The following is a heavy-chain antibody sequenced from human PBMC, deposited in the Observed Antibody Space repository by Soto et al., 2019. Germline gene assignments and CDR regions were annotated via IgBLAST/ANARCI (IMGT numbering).Heavy chain of an antibody. D-gene: IGHD3-3*01. Sequence: QLHLVQSGAVVKKPGASVTVSCSASGYPVTAYYMHWVRQAPGRGLEWMGGINPATGAAKYTQTLQGTVTMTWDTFTSTVFMELSGLTSADTAVFYCARGGGVGVAASAAFDMWGQGTLVTVSS. V-gene: IGHV1-2*02. CDR1: GYPVTAYY. CDR3: ARGGGVGVAASAAFDM. J-gene: IGHJ3*02. CDR2: INPATGAA.